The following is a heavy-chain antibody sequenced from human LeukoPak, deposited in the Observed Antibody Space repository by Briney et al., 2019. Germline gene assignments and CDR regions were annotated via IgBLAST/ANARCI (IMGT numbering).Heavy chain of an antibody. CDR3: ARGQLWSHEYYYYYYYMDV. CDR2: INPNSGGT. V-gene: IGHV1-2*02. J-gene: IGHJ6*03. D-gene: IGHD5-18*01. Sequence: ASVKVSCKASGYTFTGYYMHWVRQAPGQGLEWMGWINPNSGGTNYAQKFQGRVTMTRDTSISTAYMELSRLRSDDTAVYYCARGQLWSHEYYYYYYYMDVWGKGTTVTISS. CDR1: GYTFTGYY.